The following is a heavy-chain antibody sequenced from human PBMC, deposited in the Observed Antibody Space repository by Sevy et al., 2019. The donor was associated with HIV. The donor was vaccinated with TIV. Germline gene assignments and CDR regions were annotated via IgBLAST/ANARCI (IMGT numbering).Heavy chain of an antibody. Sequence: SVKVSCKASGGTFSSYAISWVRQAPGQGLVWMGGIIPIFGTANYAQKFQGRVTITADESTSTAYMELSSLRSEDTAVYYCAREGGYYDSSGYYYVGSNFDYWGQGTLVTVSS. V-gene: IGHV1-69*13. CDR3: AREGGYYDSSGYYYVGSNFDY. CDR2: IIPIFGTA. D-gene: IGHD3-22*01. CDR1: GGTFSSYA. J-gene: IGHJ4*02.